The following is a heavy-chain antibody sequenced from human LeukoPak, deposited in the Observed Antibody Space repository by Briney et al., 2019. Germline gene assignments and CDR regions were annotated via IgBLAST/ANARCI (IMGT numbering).Heavy chain of an antibody. CDR3: ARDLDKVPFAFDI. V-gene: IGHV3-20*04. Sequence: GGSLRLSCAASGFTFDDYGMTWVRQAPGKGLEWVSGINWNGVRIGYADSVKGRFTISRDNAKNSLYLQMNSLRAEDTAFYYCARDLDKVPFAFDIWGQGTMVTVSS. CDR2: INWNGVRI. J-gene: IGHJ3*02. CDR1: GFTFDDYG. D-gene: IGHD3-10*01.